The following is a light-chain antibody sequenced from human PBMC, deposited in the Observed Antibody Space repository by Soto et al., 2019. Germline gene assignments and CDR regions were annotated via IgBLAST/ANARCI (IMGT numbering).Light chain of an antibody. CDR3: QHRSDWLYT. J-gene: IGKJ2*01. Sequence: EIVLTQSPATLSLSPGQSATLSCRASQSATNYLAWYQHKPGQAPRLLIYDVSNRATGIPARFSGSGSGADFTLTISSLEPEDFAVYYCQHRSDWLYTFGQGTKLEIK. CDR2: DVS. CDR1: QSATNY. V-gene: IGKV3-11*01.